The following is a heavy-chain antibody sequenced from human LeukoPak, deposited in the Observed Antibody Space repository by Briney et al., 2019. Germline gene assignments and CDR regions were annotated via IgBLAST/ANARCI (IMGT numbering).Heavy chain of an antibody. Sequence: ASVTVSCKASGYTFTGYYMHWVRQAPGQGLEWMGWINPNSGGTNYAQKFQGRVTMTRDTSISTAYMELSRLRSDDTAVYYCARDPHYDFWSGYVPRYYMDVWGKGTTVTVSS. CDR3: ARDPHYDFWSGYVPRYYMDV. CDR2: INPNSGGT. D-gene: IGHD3-3*01. J-gene: IGHJ6*03. V-gene: IGHV1-2*02. CDR1: GYTFTGYY.